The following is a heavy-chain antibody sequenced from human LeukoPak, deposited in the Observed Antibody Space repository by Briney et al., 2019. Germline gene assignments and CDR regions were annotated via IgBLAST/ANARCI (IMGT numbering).Heavy chain of an antibody. CDR3: GRGNKSFDP. J-gene: IGHJ5*02. CDR2: INAGNGNT. V-gene: IGHV1-3*01. Sequence: GASVKVSCKASGYTFTKYAVNWVRQAPGQRLEWMGWINAGNGNTKYSQEFQGRVTITRDTSASTAYMELNKLTSDDTAVYYCGRGNKSFDPWGQGTLVTVSS. CDR1: GYTFTKYA.